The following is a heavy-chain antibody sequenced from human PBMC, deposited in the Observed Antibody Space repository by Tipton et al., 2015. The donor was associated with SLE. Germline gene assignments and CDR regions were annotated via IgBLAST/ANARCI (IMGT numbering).Heavy chain of an antibody. CDR3: ARSPGRLRSMDY. CDR2: IYYSGST. J-gene: IGHJ4*02. D-gene: IGHD3-3*01. CDR1: GGSTNSYY. Sequence: TLSLTCTVSGGSTNSYYWSWIRQPPGKGLEWIGYIYYSGSTKYKPSLKSRVTISVDTSKNQFSLKLNSVTAADTAMYFCARSPGRLRSMDYWGQGTLVTVSS. V-gene: IGHV4-59*01.